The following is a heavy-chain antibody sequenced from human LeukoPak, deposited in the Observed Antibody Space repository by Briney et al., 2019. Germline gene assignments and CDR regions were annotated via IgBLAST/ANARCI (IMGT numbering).Heavy chain of an antibody. Sequence: VASVKVSCKTSGYPFRNYDINWVRQATGQGLEWMGWINPHSGKTGYAQKFQGRVTMTTDTSANTAYMDLSSLRSEDTAVYYCARLSSHYGDYKVDPWGQGTLVTVSS. J-gene: IGHJ5*02. CDR1: GYPFRNYD. CDR2: INPHSGKT. V-gene: IGHV1-8*01. CDR3: ARLSSHYGDYKVDP. D-gene: IGHD4-17*01.